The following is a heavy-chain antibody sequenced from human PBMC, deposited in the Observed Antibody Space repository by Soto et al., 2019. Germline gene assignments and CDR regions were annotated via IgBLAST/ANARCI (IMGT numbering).Heavy chain of an antibody. V-gene: IGHV3-33*01. J-gene: IGHJ6*02. CDR1: GFTFSSYG. Sequence: QVQLVESGGGVVQPARSLRLSCAASGFTFSSYGMHWVRQAPGKGLEWVAVIWYDGSNKYYADSVKGRFTISRDNSKNTLYLQMNSLRAEDTAVYYCARDHPAAMLSYGMDVWGQGTTVTVSS. D-gene: IGHD2-2*01. CDR3: ARDHPAAMLSYGMDV. CDR2: IWYDGSNK.